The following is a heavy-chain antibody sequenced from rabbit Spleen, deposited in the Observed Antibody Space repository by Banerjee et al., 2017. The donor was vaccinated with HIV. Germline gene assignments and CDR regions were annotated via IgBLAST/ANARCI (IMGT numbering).Heavy chain of an antibody. D-gene: IGHD8-1*01. J-gene: IGHJ6*01. CDR2: IYTGDDGT. CDR1: GFSFSNGYD. V-gene: IGHV1S40*01. CDR3: ARDSGSSFSSYGMDL. Sequence: VESGGGLVKPGASLTLTCKASGFSFSNGYDMCWVRQAPGKELEWIACIYTGDDGTFYASWAKGRFTISKTSSTTVTLQATSLTVADTATYFCARDSGSSFSSYGMDLWGQGTLVTVS.